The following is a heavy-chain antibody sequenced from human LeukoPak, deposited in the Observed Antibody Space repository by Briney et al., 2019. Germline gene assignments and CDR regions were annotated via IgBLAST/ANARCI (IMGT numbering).Heavy chain of an antibody. Sequence: SETLSLTCTVSGGSISSYYWSWIRQPPGKGLEWIGYIYYSGSTNYNPSLKSRVTISVDTSKNQFSLKLSSVTAADTAVYYCARSTIHCSSTSCYAYYYGMDVWGQGTTVTVSS. D-gene: IGHD2-2*01. V-gene: IGHV4-59*01. CDR2: IYYSGST. J-gene: IGHJ6*02. CDR1: GGSISSYY. CDR3: ARSTIHCSSTSCYAYYYGMDV.